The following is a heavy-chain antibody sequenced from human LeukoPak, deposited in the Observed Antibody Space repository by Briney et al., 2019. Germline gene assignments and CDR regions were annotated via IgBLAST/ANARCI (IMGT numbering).Heavy chain of an antibody. J-gene: IGHJ4*02. D-gene: IGHD3-22*01. CDR1: GGSISGGGYY. CDR3: ASGDSSGFIISY. Sequence: PSETLSLTCTVSGGSISGGGYYWSWIRQHPGKGLEWIGYIYYSGSTYYNPSLKSRVTISVDTSKNQFSLKLSSVTAADTAVYYCASGDSSGFIISYWGQGTLVTVSS. V-gene: IGHV4-31*03. CDR2: IYYSGST.